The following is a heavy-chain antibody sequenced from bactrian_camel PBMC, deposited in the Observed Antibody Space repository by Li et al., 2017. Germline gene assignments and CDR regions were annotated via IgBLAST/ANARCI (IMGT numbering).Heavy chain of an antibody. J-gene: IGHJ6*01. CDR1: GFTFEDSD. CDR2: TVSSDGST. V-gene: IGHV3S61*01. CDR3: AADSRGDGNWLLMTQSFDS. Sequence: VQLVESGGGSVQAGGSLRLSCTASGFTFEDSDMGWYRQAPGNECEMVSTVSSDGSTYYADSVKGRFTVSKDNTKQIVYLQMNSLKFGDTAMYFCAADSRGDGNWLLMTQSFDSWGQGTQVTVS. D-gene: IGHD7*01.